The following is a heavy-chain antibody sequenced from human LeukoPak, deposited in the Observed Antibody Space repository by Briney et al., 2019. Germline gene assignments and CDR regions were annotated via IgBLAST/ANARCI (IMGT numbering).Heavy chain of an antibody. CDR2: MNPNSGNT. Sequence: ASVKVSCKASGYTFTSYDINWVRQATGQGLEWMVWMNPNSGNTGYAQKFQGRATITRNTSISTAYIELSSLRSEDTAVYYCARTVYDYDFWSGYYYYYMDVWGKGTTVTVSS. CDR3: ARTVYDYDFWSGYYYYYMDV. D-gene: IGHD3-3*01. J-gene: IGHJ6*03. CDR1: GYTFTSYD. V-gene: IGHV1-8*03.